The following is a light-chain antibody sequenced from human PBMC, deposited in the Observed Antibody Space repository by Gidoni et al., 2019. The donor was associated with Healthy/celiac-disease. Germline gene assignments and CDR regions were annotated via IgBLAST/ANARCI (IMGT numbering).Light chain of an antibody. V-gene: IGLV1-40*01. CDR1: SSTIGAGYD. J-gene: IGLJ2*01. CDR3: QSYDSSWGVV. Sequence: QSVLTQPPSVSGAPGQRVTISCTGSSSTIGAGYDVPWYQQLPGTAPKLLIYGNSNRPSGVPDRFSGSKSGTSASLAITGLQAEDEADYYCQSYDSSWGVVFGGGTKLTVL. CDR2: GNS.